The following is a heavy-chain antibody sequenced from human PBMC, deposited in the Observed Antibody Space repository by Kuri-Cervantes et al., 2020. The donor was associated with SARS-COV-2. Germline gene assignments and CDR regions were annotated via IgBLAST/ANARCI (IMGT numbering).Heavy chain of an antibody. Sequence: SETLSLTCAVYGGAFSAYYWTWIRQPPGRGLEWIGEINYSGTTNYNPSLKSRVTISVDTSKNQFSLNLTSVTAADTAVYYCARLRRHNNGWFATGYYMDVWGKGTTVTVSS. CDR3: ARLRRHNNGWFATGYYMDV. D-gene: IGHD6-19*01. V-gene: IGHV4-34*01. J-gene: IGHJ6*03. CDR2: INYSGTT. CDR1: GGAFSAYY.